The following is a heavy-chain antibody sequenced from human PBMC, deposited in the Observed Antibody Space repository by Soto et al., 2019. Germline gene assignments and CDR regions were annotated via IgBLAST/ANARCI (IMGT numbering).Heavy chain of an antibody. J-gene: IGHJ6*02. V-gene: IGHV1-69*01. Sequence: QVQLVQSGAEVKKPGSSVKVSCKTSGGTFSTYAFSWLRQAPGQGLEWMGGIIPIFGTTNYAQKFQGRVTIIADESTSTDYMALSSLRSEDTAVYYCAGENWSGSYSRWNYYQYGMDVWGQGTTVIVS. D-gene: IGHD3-3*01. CDR3: AGENWSGSYSRWNYYQYGMDV. CDR1: GGTFSTYA. CDR2: IIPIFGTT.